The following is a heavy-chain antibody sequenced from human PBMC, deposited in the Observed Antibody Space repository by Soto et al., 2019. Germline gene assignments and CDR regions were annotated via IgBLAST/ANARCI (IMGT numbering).Heavy chain of an antibody. D-gene: IGHD5-18*01. Sequence: PGGSLRLSCAASGFTFDDYAMRWVRQAPGKGLEWVSGISWNSGSIGYADSVKGRFTISRDNAKNSLYLQMNSLRAEDTALYYCAKDRGYSYGYGMDVWGQGTTVTVSS. CDR2: ISWNSGSI. V-gene: IGHV3-9*01. CDR3: AKDRGYSYGYGMDV. CDR1: GFTFDDYA. J-gene: IGHJ6*02.